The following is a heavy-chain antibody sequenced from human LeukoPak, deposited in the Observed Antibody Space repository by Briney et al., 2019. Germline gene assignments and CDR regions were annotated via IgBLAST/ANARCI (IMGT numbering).Heavy chain of an antibody. Sequence: GGSLRFSCAASGFTFSSYEMNWVRQAPGKGLEWVSYISSSGSTIYYADSVKGRFTISRDNAKNSLYLQMNSLRAEDTAVYYCARGGDYGGNSVVDYWGQGTLVTVSS. V-gene: IGHV3-48*03. J-gene: IGHJ4*02. CDR2: ISSSGSTI. D-gene: IGHD4-23*01. CDR1: GFTFSSYE. CDR3: ARGGDYGGNSVVDY.